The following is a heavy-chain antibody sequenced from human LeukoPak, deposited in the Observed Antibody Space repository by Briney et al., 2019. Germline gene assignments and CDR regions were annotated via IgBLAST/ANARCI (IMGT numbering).Heavy chain of an antibody. J-gene: IGHJ5*02. Sequence: SETLSLTCTVSGDSIRSIIYYWGWIRQPPGKGLEWIGSLFYTGSTYYNPSLKSRVTMSIDTSKNQFSLKLSSVTAADTAVYYCARAPDYGDYVGVWLDPWGQGTLVTVSS. D-gene: IGHD4-17*01. V-gene: IGHV4-39*07. CDR2: LFYTGST. CDR3: ARAPDYGDYVGVWLDP. CDR1: GDSIRSIIYY.